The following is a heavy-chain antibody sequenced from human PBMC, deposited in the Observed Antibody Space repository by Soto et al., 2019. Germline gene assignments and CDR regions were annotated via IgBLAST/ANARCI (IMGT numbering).Heavy chain of an antibody. CDR1: GFTFSSYA. Sequence: PGGSLRLSCAASGFTFSSYAMSWVRQAPGKGLEWVSAISGSGGSTYYADSVKGRFTISRDNSKNTLYLQMNSLRAEDTAVYYCAKGRASGPPSINWFDPWGQGTLVTVSS. V-gene: IGHV3-23*01. J-gene: IGHJ5*02. CDR2: ISGSGGST. D-gene: IGHD1-1*01. CDR3: AKGRASGPPSINWFDP.